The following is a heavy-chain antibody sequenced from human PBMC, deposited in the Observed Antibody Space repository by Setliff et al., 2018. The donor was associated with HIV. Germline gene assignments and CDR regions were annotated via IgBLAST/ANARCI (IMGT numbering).Heavy chain of an antibody. CDR2: INPSDNRT. J-gene: IGHJ3*02. V-gene: IGHV1-46*01. CDR3: ARDRPYIVGANPIDAFDI. D-gene: IGHD1-26*01. Sequence: ASVKVSCKASGYSFTSYYVHWVRQAPGQGLEWMGIINPSDNRTYYAQKFQGRVTMTTDTSTSTAYMDLRSLRSDDTAVYYCARDRPYIVGANPIDAFDIWGQGTMVTVSS. CDR1: GYSFTSYY.